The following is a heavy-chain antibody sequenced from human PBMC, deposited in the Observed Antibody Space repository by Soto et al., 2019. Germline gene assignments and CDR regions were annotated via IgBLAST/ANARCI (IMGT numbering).Heavy chain of an antibody. D-gene: IGHD2-15*01. Sequence: SETLSLTCTVYGGSISSGGYYWSWIRQHPGKGLEWIGYIYYSGSTYYNPSLKSRVTISVDTSKNQFSLKLSSVTAADTAVYYCARDRAGGGKAYYYYGMDVWGQGTTVTV. CDR3: ARDRAGGGKAYYYYGMDV. CDR2: IYYSGST. V-gene: IGHV4-31*03. J-gene: IGHJ6*02. CDR1: GGSISSGGYY.